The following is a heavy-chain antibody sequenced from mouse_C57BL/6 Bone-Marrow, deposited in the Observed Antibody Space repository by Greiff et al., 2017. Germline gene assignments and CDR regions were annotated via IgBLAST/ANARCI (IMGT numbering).Heavy chain of an antibody. CDR2: IYPGSGST. J-gene: IGHJ1*03. CDR1: GYTFTSYW. Sequence: QVQLQQPGAELVKPGASVKMSCKASGYTFTSYWITWVKQRPGQGLEWIGDIYPGSGSTNYNEKFKSKATLTVDQSSSTAYMQLSSLTSEDSAVYYCARPCYSNYWYFDVWGTGTTVTVSS. CDR3: ARPCYSNYWYFDV. V-gene: IGHV1-55*01. D-gene: IGHD2-5*01.